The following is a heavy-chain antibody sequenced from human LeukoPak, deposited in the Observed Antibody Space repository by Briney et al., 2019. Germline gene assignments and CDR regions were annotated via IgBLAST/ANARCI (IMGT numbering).Heavy chain of an antibody. CDR2: ISSGSTYI. D-gene: IGHD1-26*01. J-gene: IGHJ4*02. V-gene: IGHV3-21*01. CDR1: GFSFSGYS. Sequence: GGSLRLSCAASGFSFSGYSMNWVRQAPGKGLEWVSSISSGSTYIYYADSVKGRFNISRDNAKNSLYLHMNSLRAEDTAVYYCARDRRTSRSYPLAYWGQGTPVTVSS. CDR3: ARDRRTSRSYPLAY.